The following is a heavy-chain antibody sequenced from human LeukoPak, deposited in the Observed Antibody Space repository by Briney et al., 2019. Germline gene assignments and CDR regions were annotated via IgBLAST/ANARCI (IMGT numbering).Heavy chain of an antibody. CDR2: INTNTGNP. V-gene: IGHV7-4-1*02. D-gene: IGHD6-13*01. Sequence: GASVKVSCKASGYTFTSYAMNWVRQAPGQGLEWMGWINTNTGNPTYAQGFTGRFVFSLDTSVSTAYLQISSLKAEDTAVYYCARASEDSSSWILDYYGMDVWGQGTTVTVSS. CDR3: ARASEDSSSWILDYYGMDV. CDR1: GYTFTSYA. J-gene: IGHJ6*02.